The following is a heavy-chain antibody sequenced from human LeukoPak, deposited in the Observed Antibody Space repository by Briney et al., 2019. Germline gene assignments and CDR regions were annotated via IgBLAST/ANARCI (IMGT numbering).Heavy chain of an antibody. J-gene: IGHJ3*02. CDR3: AREGVTMVRGVITIRDAFDI. CDR1: GFTFSSYS. D-gene: IGHD3-10*01. Sequence: GGSLRLSCAASGFTFSSYSMNWVRQAPGKGLEWVSSIDFTSRYIYNADSVKGRYTISRDNAKNSLYLQMNSLKVEDTAVYYCAREGVTMVRGVITIRDAFDIWGQGTMVTVSS. CDR2: IDFTSRYI. V-gene: IGHV3-21*01.